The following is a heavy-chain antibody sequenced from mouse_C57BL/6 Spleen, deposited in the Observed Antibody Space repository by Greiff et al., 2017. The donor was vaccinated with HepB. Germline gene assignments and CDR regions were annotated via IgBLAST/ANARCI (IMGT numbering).Heavy chain of an antibody. CDR2: ISSGSSTI. J-gene: IGHJ4*01. CDR1: GFTFSDYG. Sequence: EVKLMESGGGLVKPGGSLKLSCAASGFTFSDYGMHWVRQAPEKGLEWVAYISSGSSTIYYADTVKGRFTISRDNAKNTLFLQMTSLRSEDTAMYYCARRGHYYDSSSGYAMDYWGQGTSVTVSS. CDR3: ARRGHYYDSSSGYAMDY. D-gene: IGHD1-1*01. V-gene: IGHV5-17*01.